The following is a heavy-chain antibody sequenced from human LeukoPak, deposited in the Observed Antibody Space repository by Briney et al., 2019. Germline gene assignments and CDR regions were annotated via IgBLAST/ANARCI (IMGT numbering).Heavy chain of an antibody. V-gene: IGHV3-11*06. Sequence: GGSLRLSCAASGFTFSDYYMSWIRQAPGKGLEWVSYISSSSSYTNYADSVEGRFTISRDNAKNSLYLQMNSLRAEDTAVYYCARGVGSGWLYWDYWGQGTLVTVSS. D-gene: IGHD6-19*01. CDR2: ISSSSSYT. CDR1: GFTFSDYY. J-gene: IGHJ4*02. CDR3: ARGVGSGWLYWDY.